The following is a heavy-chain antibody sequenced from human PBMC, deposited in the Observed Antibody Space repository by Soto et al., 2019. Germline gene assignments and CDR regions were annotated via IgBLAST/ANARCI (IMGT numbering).Heavy chain of an antibody. D-gene: IGHD5-18*01. CDR1: GGSVSSGSYY. V-gene: IGHV4-61*01. J-gene: IGHJ4*02. CDR2: IYYSGST. CDR3: ARGGYSYGYQFDY. Sequence: QVQLQESGPGLVKPSETLSLICTVSGGSVSSGSYYWSWIRQPPGKGLDWIGCIYYSGSTTYNPSLKSRVTISVDTSKNQFSLNLSSLTAADTAVYYCARGGYSYGYQFDYWGQGTLVTVSS.